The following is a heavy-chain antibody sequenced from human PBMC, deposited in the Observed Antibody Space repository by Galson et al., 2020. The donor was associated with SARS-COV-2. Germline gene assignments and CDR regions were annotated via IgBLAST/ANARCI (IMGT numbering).Heavy chain of an antibody. D-gene: IGHD1-20*01. V-gene: IGHV4-59*13. CDR3: ARGITGSQFDP. J-gene: IGHJ5*02. Sequence: SETLSLTCTISGASISQNYWTWIRQSPQKGLEWIGYIYHNGNANYNPSLKSRVSISVDPSKNQFSPKLTSVSAADTAVYYCARGITGSQFDPWGQGT. CDR2: IYHNGNA. CDR1: GASISQNY.